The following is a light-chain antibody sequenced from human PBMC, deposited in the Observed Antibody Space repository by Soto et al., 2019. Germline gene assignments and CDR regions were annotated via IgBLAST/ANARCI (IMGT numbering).Light chain of an antibody. J-gene: IGKJ1*01. CDR2: AAS. CDR3: QPSYSTPPT. CDR1: QSISSY. V-gene: IGKV1-39*01. Sequence: DIQMTQSPSSLSASVGDRVTITCRASQSISSYLNWYQQKPGKAPKLLIYAASSLPSGVPSRFSGSGSGTDFTLTISSLQTEDFATYYCQPSYSTPPTFGQGTKVDIK.